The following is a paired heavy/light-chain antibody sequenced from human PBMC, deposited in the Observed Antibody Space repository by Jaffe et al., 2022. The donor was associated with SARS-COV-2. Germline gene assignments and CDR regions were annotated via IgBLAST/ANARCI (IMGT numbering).Light chain of an antibody. J-gene: IGKJ1*01. V-gene: IGKV1-5*03. Sequence: DIQMTQSPSTLSASVGDRVTITCRAGQSISSWLAWYQQKPGKAPKLLIYKASSLEGAVPSRFSGSGSGTEFSLTISSLQPDDFATYYCQQYKSYSWTFGQGTKVDIK. CDR1: QSISSW. CDR3: QQYKSYSWT. CDR2: KAS.
Heavy chain of an antibody. Sequence: EVQLVESGGGLVKPGGSLRLSCAASGFTLTSYTMNWVRQAPGKGLEWVSSISSSGSYIYYVDSVRGRFTISRDNAKNSLYLQMNSLRAEDTAVYYCARESEYSSSLFGYWGQGTLVTVSS. CDR2: ISSSGSYI. D-gene: IGHD6-13*01. CDR3: ARESEYSSSLFGY. CDR1: GFTLTSYT. J-gene: IGHJ4*02. V-gene: IGHV3-21*01.